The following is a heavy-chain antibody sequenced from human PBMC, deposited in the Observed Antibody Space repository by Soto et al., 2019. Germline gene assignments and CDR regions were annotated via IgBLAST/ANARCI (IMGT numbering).Heavy chain of an antibody. Sequence: QVQLVESGGGVVQPGRSLRLSCAASGCTLSSYGMHWVRQAPGKGLEWVSIISYDGSDKYYADSVKGRFTISRDNSKNTLDLQMNSLRTEDTAVYYCAKRDYSGGAYHFDYWGQGTLVSVSS. CDR2: ISYDGSDK. CDR1: GCTLSSYG. CDR3: AKRDYSGGAYHFDY. J-gene: IGHJ4*02. D-gene: IGHD4-4*01. V-gene: IGHV3-30*18.